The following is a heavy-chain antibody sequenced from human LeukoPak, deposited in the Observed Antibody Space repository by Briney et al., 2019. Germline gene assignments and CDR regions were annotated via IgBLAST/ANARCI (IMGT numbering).Heavy chain of an antibody. CDR3: ARDRPDSGYSYGNWFDP. Sequence: ASVKVSCKASGYTFTSYGISWVRQAPGQGLEWMGWISAYNGNTNYAQKLQGRVTMTTDTSTSTAYMELRSLRSDDTAVYYYARDRPDSGYSYGNWFDPWGQGTLVTVSS. CDR1: GYTFTSYG. CDR2: ISAYNGNT. D-gene: IGHD5-18*01. V-gene: IGHV1-18*01. J-gene: IGHJ5*02.